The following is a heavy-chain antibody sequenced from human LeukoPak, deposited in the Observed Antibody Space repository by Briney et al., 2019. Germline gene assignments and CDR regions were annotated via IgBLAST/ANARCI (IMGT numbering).Heavy chain of an antibody. D-gene: IGHD6-19*01. V-gene: IGHV4-59*08. Sequence: TLSLTCTVSGGSISSYYWSWIRQPPGKGLEWIGYIYYSGSTNYNPSLKSRVTISVDTSKNQFSLKLSSVTAADTAVYYCARQNSSGWYNHWYYYGMDVLGQGTTVTVSS. CDR2: IYYSGST. J-gene: IGHJ6*02. CDR1: GGSISSYY. CDR3: ARQNSSGWYNHWYYYGMDV.